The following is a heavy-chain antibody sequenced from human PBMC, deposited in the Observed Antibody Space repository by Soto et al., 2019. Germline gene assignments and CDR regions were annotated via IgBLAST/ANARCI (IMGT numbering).Heavy chain of an antibody. V-gene: IGHV4-59*01. CDR1: GGSISSYY. J-gene: IGHJ5*01. Sequence: SETLSLTCTVSGGSISSYYWSWIRQPPGKGLEWIGYIYYSGSTNYNPSLKSRVTISVDTSKNTFCLKLSSVTAADTAVDYWARDGLYDSRGGIYNWFDSWGQGAMVTVS. CDR3: ARDGLYDSRGGIYNWFDS. D-gene: IGHD3-22*01. CDR2: IYYSGST.